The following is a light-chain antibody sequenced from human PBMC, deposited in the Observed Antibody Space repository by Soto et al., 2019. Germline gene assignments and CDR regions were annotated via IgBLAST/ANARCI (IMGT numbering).Light chain of an antibody. CDR2: DAS. CDR1: QTISNF. Sequence: EIVLIQSPATLSLSPGERANLSCRASQTISNFLAWYQQRPGQPPRLLIYDASKRATDIPARFSGSGSGADFTLTISSLEPEDFAVYYCQQRTDGVTFGGGTKVEIK. CDR3: QQRTDGVT. V-gene: IGKV3-11*01. J-gene: IGKJ4*01.